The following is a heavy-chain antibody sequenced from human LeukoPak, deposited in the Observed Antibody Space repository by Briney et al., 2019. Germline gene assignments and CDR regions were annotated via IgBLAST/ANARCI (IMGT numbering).Heavy chain of an antibody. CDR3: VRQSRIVARSGDDAFDI. D-gene: IGHD6-6*01. Sequence: ASVKVSCKASGYMFTNYGISWVRQAPGQGLEWMGWINTYKGNTNYAQKLQGRVIMTKDTSTSTAYMELRSLRSDDTAVYYCVRQSRIVARSGDDAFDIWGQGTMVTVSS. V-gene: IGHV1-18*01. CDR1: GYMFTNYG. CDR2: INTYKGNT. J-gene: IGHJ3*02.